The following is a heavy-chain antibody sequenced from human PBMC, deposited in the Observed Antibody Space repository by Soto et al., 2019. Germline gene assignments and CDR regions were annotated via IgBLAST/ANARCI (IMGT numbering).Heavy chain of an antibody. CDR2: INQDGSEK. CDR1: GFIFSNFW. J-gene: IGHJ4*02. D-gene: IGHD6-25*01. Sequence: EEQLVESGGGLVQPGGSLRLSCAASGFIFSNFWINWVRQAPGKGLEWVANINQDGSEKYYVDSVKGRFTISRDNAKNSLYLQMNSLRAEDTAVYYCAALSIAAVVDFWGQGTLVTVSS. V-gene: IGHV3-7*01. CDR3: AALSIAAVVDF.